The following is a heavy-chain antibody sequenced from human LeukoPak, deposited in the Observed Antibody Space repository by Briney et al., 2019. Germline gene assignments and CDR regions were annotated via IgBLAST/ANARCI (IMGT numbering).Heavy chain of an antibody. CDR1: GGSISSYY. CDR3: ARGGVATIKD. D-gene: IGHD5-12*01. CDR2: IYTSETT. J-gene: IGHJ4*02. Sequence: SETLSLTCIVSGGSISSYYWSWIRQPAGKGLEWIGRIYTSETTNYNPSLKSRVTMSVDTSKNQFSLKLSSVTAADTAVYYCARGGVATIKDCGEGTLVTVSS. V-gene: IGHV4-4*07.